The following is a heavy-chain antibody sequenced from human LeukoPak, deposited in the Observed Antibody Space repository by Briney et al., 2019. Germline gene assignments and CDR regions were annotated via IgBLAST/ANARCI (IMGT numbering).Heavy chain of an antibody. J-gene: IGHJ5*02. CDR3: ARQEYCSGGSCYTWFDP. D-gene: IGHD2-15*01. V-gene: IGHV5-51*01. Sequence: GESLKISCKGSGYSFNNYWVGWVRQMPGKGLEWMGMIYPSDSDIRYSPSFQGQVTISADKSISTAYLQWSSLKASDTAMYYCARQEYCSGGSCYTWFDPWGQGTLVTVSS. CDR2: IYPSDSDI. CDR1: GYSFNNYW.